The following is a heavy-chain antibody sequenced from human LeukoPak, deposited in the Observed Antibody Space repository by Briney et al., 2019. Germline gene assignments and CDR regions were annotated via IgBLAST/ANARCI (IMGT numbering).Heavy chain of an antibody. Sequence: GSLRLSCTASGFSFSGHWMHWARQIPGKGLVWVSRISPTGSTTSYADSVKGRFTVSRDNAKNTLYLQVNNLRAEDTAVYYCARGPSSNWSGLDFWGQGTLLTVSS. CDR3: ARGPSSNWSGLDF. CDR1: GFSFSGHW. D-gene: IGHD6-13*01. CDR2: ISPTGSTT. V-gene: IGHV3-74*01. J-gene: IGHJ4*02.